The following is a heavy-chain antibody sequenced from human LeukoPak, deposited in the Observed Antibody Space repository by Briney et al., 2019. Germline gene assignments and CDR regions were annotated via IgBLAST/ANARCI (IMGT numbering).Heavy chain of an antibody. CDR3: AKSSTSRSYYFDY. CDR2: ISGSGGST. Sequence: GGSLRLSCAASGFIVSTHYMSWVRQAPGKGLEWVSAISGSGGSTYYADSVKGRFTISRDNSKNTLYLQMNSLRAEDTAVYYCAKSSTSRSYYFDYWGQGTLVTVSS. J-gene: IGHJ4*02. D-gene: IGHD2-2*01. V-gene: IGHV3-23*01. CDR1: GFIVSTHY.